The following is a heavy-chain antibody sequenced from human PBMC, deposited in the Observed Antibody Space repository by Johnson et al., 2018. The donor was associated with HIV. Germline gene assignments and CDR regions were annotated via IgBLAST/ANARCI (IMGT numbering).Heavy chain of an antibody. CDR2: IKQDGSEK. Sequence: VQLVESGGGLVQPGGSLRLSCAASGFTFSSYWMSWVRQAPGKGLEWVANIKQDGSEKYYVDSVKGRFTISRDNAKNSLYLQMNSLRAEDTALYYCAKANYYVYAFDIWGPGTMVTVSS. V-gene: IGHV3-7*05. D-gene: IGHD3-22*01. CDR3: AKANYYVYAFDI. J-gene: IGHJ3*02. CDR1: GFTFSSYW.